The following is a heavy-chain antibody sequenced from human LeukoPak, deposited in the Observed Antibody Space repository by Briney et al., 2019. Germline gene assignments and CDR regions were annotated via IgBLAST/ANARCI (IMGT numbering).Heavy chain of an antibody. V-gene: IGHV3-21*01. Sequence: GGSLRLSCAASGFTFSSYSMNWVRQAPGKGLEWVSSISSSSSYIYYADSVKGRFTISRDNAKNSLYLQMNSLRAEDTAVYYCARAGPYYYDSSANDYWGQGTLVTVSS. CDR2: ISSSSSYI. J-gene: IGHJ4*02. D-gene: IGHD3-22*01. CDR1: GFTFSSYS. CDR3: ARAGPYYYDSSANDY.